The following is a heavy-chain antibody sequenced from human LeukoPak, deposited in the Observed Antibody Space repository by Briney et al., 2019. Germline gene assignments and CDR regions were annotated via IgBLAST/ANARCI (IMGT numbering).Heavy chain of an antibody. Sequence: PSETLSLTCTVSGDSITSYYWSWTRQSPGKGPEWIGYIYYIGSTNYNPSLNSRVTISIDTSKNQFSLKLRSVTAADTALYYCARIEMATTQDYYYYMDVWGKGTTVTVSS. CDR3: ARIEMATTQDYYYYMDV. D-gene: IGHD5-24*01. J-gene: IGHJ6*03. V-gene: IGHV4-59*08. CDR1: GDSITSYY. CDR2: IYYIGST.